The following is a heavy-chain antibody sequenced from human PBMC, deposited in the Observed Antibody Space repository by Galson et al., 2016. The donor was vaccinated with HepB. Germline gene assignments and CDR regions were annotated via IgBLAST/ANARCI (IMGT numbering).Heavy chain of an antibody. CDR3: ARDGAWENWLRGVGYYFDN. J-gene: IGHJ4*02. V-gene: IGHV1-3*01. CDR2: INVGNGKT. CDR1: GYTFNSYA. D-gene: IGHD3-10*01. Sequence: SVKVSCKASGYTFNSYAMHWVRQAPGQRLEWMGWINVGNGKTKYSQKSQGRITITRDTSTSTAYMELTRLRSEDTAVFYCARDGAWENWLRGVGYYFDNWGQGTRVTVSS.